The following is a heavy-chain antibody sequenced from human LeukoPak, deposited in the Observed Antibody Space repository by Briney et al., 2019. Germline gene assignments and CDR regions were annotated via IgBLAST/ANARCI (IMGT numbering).Heavy chain of an antibody. CDR2: INPSGGST. CDR3: ARRGYSGYDALTD. Sequence: ASVKVSCKASGYTFTSYYMHWVRQASGQGLEWMGIINPSGGSTSYAQKFQGRVTMTRDTSTSTVYMELSSLRSEDTAVYYCARRGYSGYDALTDWGQGTLVTVSS. CDR1: GYTFTSYY. D-gene: IGHD5-12*01. J-gene: IGHJ4*02. V-gene: IGHV1-46*01.